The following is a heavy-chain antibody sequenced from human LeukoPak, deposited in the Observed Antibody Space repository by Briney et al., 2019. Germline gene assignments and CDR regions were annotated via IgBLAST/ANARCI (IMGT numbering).Heavy chain of an antibody. D-gene: IGHD6-19*01. V-gene: IGHV3-43*02. Sequence: GGSLRLSCAASGFTFDDYAMHWVRQAPGKGLEWVSLISGDGGSTYYADSVKGRFAISRDNSKNSLYLQMNSLRTEDTALYYCAKDRAVAGTVNWYFDLWGRGILVTVSS. CDR3: AKDRAVAGTVNWYFDL. J-gene: IGHJ2*01. CDR1: GFTFDDYA. CDR2: ISGDGGST.